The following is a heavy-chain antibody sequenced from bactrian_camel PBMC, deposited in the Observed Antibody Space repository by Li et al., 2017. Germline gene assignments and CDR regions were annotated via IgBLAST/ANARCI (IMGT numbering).Heavy chain of an antibody. CDR3: AVYDAYGGRCSFREDFYDY. CDR1: GFAFDDYA. J-gene: IGHJ4*01. CDR2: IATGSGNT. Sequence: HVQLVESGGGLVQPGGSLKVSCAASGFAFDDYAMGWVRQAPGKEREGVARIATGSGNTYYADSVKGRFTISQDNASKTAVLQMNSLKPEDTAMYHCAVYDAYGGRCSFREDFYDYWGPGTQVTVS. V-gene: IGHV3S61*01. D-gene: IGHD1*01.